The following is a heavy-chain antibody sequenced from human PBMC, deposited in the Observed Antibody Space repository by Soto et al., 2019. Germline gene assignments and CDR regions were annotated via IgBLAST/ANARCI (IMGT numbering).Heavy chain of an antibody. V-gene: IGHV1-69*01. J-gene: IGHJ4*02. CDR1: GGTFSSYA. CDR2: IIPIFGTA. CDR3: ARRVYNWNYVGPHFDY. Sequence: KVSCKASGGTFSSYAISWVRQAPGQGLEWMGGIIPIFGTANYAQKFQGRVTITADESTSTAYMELSSLRSEDTAVYYCARRVYNWNYVGPHFDYWGQGTLVTVSS. D-gene: IGHD1-7*01.